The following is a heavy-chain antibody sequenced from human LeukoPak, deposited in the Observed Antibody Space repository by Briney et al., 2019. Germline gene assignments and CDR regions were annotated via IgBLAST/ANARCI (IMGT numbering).Heavy chain of an antibody. J-gene: IGHJ4*02. CDR1: GFTFSSYA. V-gene: IGHV3-30*04. D-gene: IGHD1-7*01. Sequence: GGSLRLSCAASGFTFSSYAMHWVRQAPGKGLEWVAVISYDGSNKYYADSVKGRFTISRDNSKNTLYLQMNSLRAEDTAVYYCARTVAGGTSGPPPLDYWGQGTLVTVSS. CDR3: ARTVAGGTSGPPPLDY. CDR2: ISYDGSNK.